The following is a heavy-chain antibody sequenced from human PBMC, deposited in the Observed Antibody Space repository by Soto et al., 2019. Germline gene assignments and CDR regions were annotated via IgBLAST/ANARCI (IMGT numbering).Heavy chain of an antibody. CDR1: GYTFTNFG. D-gene: IGHD3-16*01. J-gene: IGHJ4*02. Sequence: QVQLVQSGAEVKKPGASVKVSCKTSGYTFTNFGLSWVRQAPGQGLEWMGWISAYNGNTNYAQNFQGRVTMTTATSTSTAYIELRSLSSHDTAVYYCARGGTPIAYWGQGTLVTVSS. CDR2: ISAYNGNT. V-gene: IGHV1-18*01. CDR3: ARGGTPIAY.